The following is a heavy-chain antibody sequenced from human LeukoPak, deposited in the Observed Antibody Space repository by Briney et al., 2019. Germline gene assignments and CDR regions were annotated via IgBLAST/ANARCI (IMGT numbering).Heavy chain of an antibody. CDR2: IDWDDDK. CDR3: ARIRGGGFDY. CDR1: GFSLSTSGMR. V-gene: IGHV2-70*04. J-gene: IGHJ4*02. Sequence: ESGPTLVNPTQTLTLTCTFSGFSLSTSGMRESWIRQPPGKALEWLARIDWDDDKFYSTSLKTRLTIFKDTSKNQVVLTMTNMDPVDTATYYCARIRGGGFDYWGQGTLVTVSS. D-gene: IGHD3-16*01.